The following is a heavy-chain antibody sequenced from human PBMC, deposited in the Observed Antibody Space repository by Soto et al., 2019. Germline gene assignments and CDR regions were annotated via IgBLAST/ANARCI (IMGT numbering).Heavy chain of an antibody. V-gene: IGHV3-74*01. CDR2: INSDGSST. J-gene: IGHJ6*02. D-gene: IGHD3-22*01. CDR1: GFTFSSYW. Sequence: GGSLRLSCAASGFTFSSYWMHWVRQAPGKGLVWASRINSDGSSTGYADSVKGRFTISRDNAKNTLYLQMNSLRAEDTAVYYCTVPSSGYRGYYYYGMDVWGQGTTVTVSS. CDR3: TVPSSGYRGYYYYGMDV.